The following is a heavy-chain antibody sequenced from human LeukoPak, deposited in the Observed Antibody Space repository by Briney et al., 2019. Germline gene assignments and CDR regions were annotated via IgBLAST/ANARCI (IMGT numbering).Heavy chain of an antibody. D-gene: IGHD6-19*01. CDR2: IYTSGST. V-gene: IGHV4-4*07. Sequence: SETLSLTCAVYGGSFSGYYWSWIRQPAGKGLEWIGRIYTSGSTNYNPSLKSRVTISVDTSKNQFSLKLSSVTAADTAVYYCARDMAGGRYYYYMDVWGKGTTVTVSS. CDR3: ARDMAGGRYYYYMDV. J-gene: IGHJ6*03. CDR1: GGSFSGYY.